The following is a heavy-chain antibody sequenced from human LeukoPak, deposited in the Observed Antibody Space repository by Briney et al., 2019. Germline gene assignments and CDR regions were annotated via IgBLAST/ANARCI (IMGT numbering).Heavy chain of an antibody. CDR3: ARRKTRWLRSIDY. CDR1: GGSFSGYY. J-gene: IGHJ4*02. D-gene: IGHD5-24*01. CDR2: INHSGST. V-gene: IGHV4-34*01. Sequence: SETLSLTCAVYGGSFSGYYWSWIRQPPGKGLEWIGEINHSGSTNYNPSLKSRVTISVDTSKNQFSLKLSSVTAADTAVYYCARRKTRWLRSIDYWGQGTLVTVSS.